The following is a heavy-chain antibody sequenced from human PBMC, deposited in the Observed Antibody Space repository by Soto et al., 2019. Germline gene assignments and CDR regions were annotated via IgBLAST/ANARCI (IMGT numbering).Heavy chain of an antibody. Sequence: PSETLSLTCAVYGGSFSGYYWSWIRQPPGKGLEWIGEINHSGSTNYDPSLKSRVTISVDTSKNQFSLKLSSVTAADTAVYYCARGSARSGANAFDIWGQGTMVTVSS. CDR2: INHSGST. CDR3: ARGSARSGANAFDI. V-gene: IGHV4-34*01. D-gene: IGHD2-15*01. CDR1: GGSFSGYY. J-gene: IGHJ3*02.